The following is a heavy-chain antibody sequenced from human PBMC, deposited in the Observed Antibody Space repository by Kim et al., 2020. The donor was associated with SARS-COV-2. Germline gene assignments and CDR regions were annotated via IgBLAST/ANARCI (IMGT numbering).Heavy chain of an antibody. CDR2: ISSISGYL. V-gene: IGHV3-21*06. CDR1: GFTFSSYS. Sequence: GGSLRLSCAASGFTFSSYSMNWVRQAPGKGLEWVSSISSISGYLYYADPVKGRFTISRDHAKNSLYLQMTSLRDEDTAVYYCARDRSAAGTDCLGQVTLVTVSS. D-gene: IGHD6-13*01. CDR3: ARDRSAAGTDC. J-gene: IGHJ4*02.